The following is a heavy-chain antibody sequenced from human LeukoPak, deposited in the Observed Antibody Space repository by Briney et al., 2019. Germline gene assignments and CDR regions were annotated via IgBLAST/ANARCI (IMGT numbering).Heavy chain of an antibody. CDR1: GGSFSGYY. Sequence: SETLSLTCAVYGGSFSGYYWSWIRQPPGKGLEWIGEINHSGSTNYNPSLKSRVTISVDTSKNQFSLRLSSVTAADTAVYYCARENDRYGRIDYWGRGTQVTVSS. CDR2: INHSGST. CDR3: ARENDRYGRIDY. J-gene: IGHJ4*02. V-gene: IGHV4-34*01. D-gene: IGHD5-18*01.